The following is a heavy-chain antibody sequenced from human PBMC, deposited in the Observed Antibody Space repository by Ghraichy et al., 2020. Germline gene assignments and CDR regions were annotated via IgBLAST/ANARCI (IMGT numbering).Heavy chain of an antibody. J-gene: IGHJ4*02. CDR3: AVPEDN. CDR2: ISRSGSTK. Sequence: GGSLRLSCAASGFTFSSYEMNWVRQAPGKGLDWISYISRSGSTKYYADSVKGRFTISRDNAKNSLYLQMTSLTAEDTAVYYCAVPEDNWGQGTLVTVSS. CDR1: GFTFSSYE. D-gene: IGHD2-15*01. V-gene: IGHV3-48*03.